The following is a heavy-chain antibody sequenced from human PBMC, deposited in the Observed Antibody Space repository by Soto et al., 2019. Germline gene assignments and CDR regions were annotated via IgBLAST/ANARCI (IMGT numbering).Heavy chain of an antibody. D-gene: IGHD6-19*01. J-gene: IGHJ6*03. CDR1: GYSFTNYG. V-gene: IGHV1-18*01. CDR2: ISAFNGNT. CDR3: ARDRGVAPPVAGNTHYYYSMDG. Sequence: QDQLVQSGAEVKKPGASVTVSCKASGYSFTNYGVTWVRQAPGQGLEWMGWISAFNGNTHYAQNLQGRVTMTTDASTSTAYMALRSLISDDTAVYYCARDRGVAPPVAGNTHYYYSMDGLGKGTTGTVSS.